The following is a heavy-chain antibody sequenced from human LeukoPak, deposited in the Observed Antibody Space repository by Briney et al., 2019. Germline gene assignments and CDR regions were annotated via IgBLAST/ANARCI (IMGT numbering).Heavy chain of an antibody. CDR1: GGSISSGGYY. CDR2: IYYSGST. CDR3: ARASLRWYPYFDY. J-gene: IGHJ4*02. D-gene: IGHD4-23*01. V-gene: IGHV4-31*03. Sequence: SSETLSLTCTVSGGSISSGGYYWSWIRQHPGKGLEWIGYIYYSGSTYYNPSLKSRVTISVDTSKNQFSLKLSSVTAADTAVYYCARASLRWYPYFDYWGQGTLVTVSS.